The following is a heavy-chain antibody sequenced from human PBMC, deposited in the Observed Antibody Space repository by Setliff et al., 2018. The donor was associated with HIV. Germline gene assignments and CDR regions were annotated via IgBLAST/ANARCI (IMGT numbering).Heavy chain of an antibody. CDR1: GYSFTNYG. Sequence: ASVKVSCKASGYSFTNYGISWVRQAPGQGLEWMGWISSYNDNTNYALNLQGRVTMTTDTSTSTAYMELRSLRSDDTAVYYCVRDDVGYCSGGSCYHLFDTFDIWGQGTVVTVSS. J-gene: IGHJ3*02. D-gene: IGHD2-15*01. CDR2: ISSYNDNT. V-gene: IGHV1-18*01. CDR3: VRDDVGYCSGGSCYHLFDTFDI.